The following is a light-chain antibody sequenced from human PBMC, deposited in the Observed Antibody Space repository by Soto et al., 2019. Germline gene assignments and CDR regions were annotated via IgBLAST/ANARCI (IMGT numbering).Light chain of an antibody. CDR2: DVN. CDR1: SSDVGGYNY. CDR3: SSYTSSVTLV. J-gene: IGLJ2*01. V-gene: IGLV2-14*03. Sequence: QSVLTQPASVSGSPGQSITISCTGSSSDVGGYNYVSWYQQHPGKAPKLMIYDVNNRPSGVSNRFSGSKSDNTASLTISGLQAEDEADYYCSSYTSSVTLVFGGGTKVTVL.